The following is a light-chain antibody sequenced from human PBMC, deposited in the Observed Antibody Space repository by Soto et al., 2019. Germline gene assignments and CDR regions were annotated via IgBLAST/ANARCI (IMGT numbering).Light chain of an antibody. CDR3: QKYNSASWT. CDR2: AAS. J-gene: IGKJ1*01. V-gene: IGKV1-27*01. Sequence: DIQMTQSPSSLSASVGDRVTITCRASQGISNYLAWYQQKPGKVPKLLIYAASTLQSGVPSRFSCSGSGTEFTLTISSLQPEDVATYYCQKYNSASWTFGQGTKVEIK. CDR1: QGISNY.